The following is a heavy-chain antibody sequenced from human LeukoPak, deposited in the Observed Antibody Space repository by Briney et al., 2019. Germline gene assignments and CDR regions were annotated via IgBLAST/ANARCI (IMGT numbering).Heavy chain of an antibody. D-gene: IGHD3-22*01. CDR1: GGTFSSYA. CDR3: ARDGPYYYDSSGYPPDY. J-gene: IGHJ4*02. Sequence: GASVKVSCXASGGTFSSYAISWVRQALGQGLEWMGRIIPIFGTANYAQKFQGRVTITTDESTSTAYMELSSLRSEDTAVYYCARDGPYYYDSSGYPPDYWGQGTLVTVSS. CDR2: IIPIFGTA. V-gene: IGHV1-69*05.